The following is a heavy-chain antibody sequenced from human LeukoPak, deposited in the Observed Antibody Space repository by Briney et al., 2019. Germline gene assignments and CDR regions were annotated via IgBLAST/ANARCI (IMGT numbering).Heavy chain of an antibody. D-gene: IGHD2-15*01. CDR1: GYTFNGYY. Sequence: AAVKVSCKSSGYTFNGYYMHWVRQAPGQGLEWMGWINPNSGGTNYAQKFQGRVTMTRDTSISTAYMELSRLRSDDTAVYYCARDRRVVAAKDNWFDPWGQGTMVTVSS. J-gene: IGHJ5*02. V-gene: IGHV1-2*02. CDR3: ARDRRVVAAKDNWFDP. CDR2: INPNSGGT.